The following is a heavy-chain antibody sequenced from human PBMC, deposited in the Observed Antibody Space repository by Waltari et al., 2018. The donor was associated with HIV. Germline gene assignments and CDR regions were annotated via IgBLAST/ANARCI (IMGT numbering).Heavy chain of an antibody. Sequence: EVQLVESGGGLVQAGRPLRPSCAASGFTFDAYAMHWVRQTPGKGLEGVSGITWNSGHIDYADSVKGRFTISRDNSKNSLYLQMSNLRPDDTAFYYCVKDMGRGGARGFWYFDLWGRGTLVTVSS. CDR3: VKDMGRGGARGFWYFDL. CDR1: GFTFDAYA. CDR2: ITWNSGHI. V-gene: IGHV3-9*01. J-gene: IGHJ2*01. D-gene: IGHD1-26*01.